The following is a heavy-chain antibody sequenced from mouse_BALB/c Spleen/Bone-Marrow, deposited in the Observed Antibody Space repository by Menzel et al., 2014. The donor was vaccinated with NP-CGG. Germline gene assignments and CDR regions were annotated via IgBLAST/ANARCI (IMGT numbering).Heavy chain of an antibody. CDR1: GFNIXDTY. J-gene: IGHJ3*01. Sequence: DVKLVESGAELVKPGASVKLSCTASGFNIXDTYMHWVKQRPEQGLEWIGRIDPANGNTKYDPKFQGKATITADTSSNTAYLQLSSLTSEDTAVYYCAAYYRYLAWFAYWGQGTLVTVSA. D-gene: IGHD2-14*01. CDR3: AAYYRYLAWFAY. CDR2: IDPANGNT. V-gene: IGHV14-3*02.